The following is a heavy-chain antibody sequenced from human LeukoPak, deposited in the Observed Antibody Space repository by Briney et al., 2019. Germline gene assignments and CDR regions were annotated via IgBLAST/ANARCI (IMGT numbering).Heavy chain of an antibody. CDR3: ARDGNSGNAFSEYFQH. Sequence: GGSLRLSCAASGFTFSSYSMNWVRQAPGKGLEWVSSICSSSSYIYYADSVQGRFTISRDNAKNSLYLQMNSLRGGDTAVYYCARDGNSGNAFSEYFQHWGQGTMVTVSS. V-gene: IGHV3-21*01. CDR2: ICSSSSYI. J-gene: IGHJ1*01. D-gene: IGHD4-23*01. CDR1: GFTFSSYS.